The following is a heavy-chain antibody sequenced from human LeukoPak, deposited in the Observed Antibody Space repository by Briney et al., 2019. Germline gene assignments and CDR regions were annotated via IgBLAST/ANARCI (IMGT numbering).Heavy chain of an antibody. CDR3: ALVSSGWSDDSFDI. CDR2: INHSGST. D-gene: IGHD6-13*01. V-gene: IGHV4-34*01. J-gene: IGHJ3*02. CDR1: GGSFSGYY. Sequence: SETLSLTCAVYGGSFSGYYWSWIRQPPGKGLEWIGEINHSGSTNYNPSLKSRVTMSIDTSKNQFSLNLKSVTAADTAVYYCALVSSGWSDDSFDIWGHGTMVTVSS.